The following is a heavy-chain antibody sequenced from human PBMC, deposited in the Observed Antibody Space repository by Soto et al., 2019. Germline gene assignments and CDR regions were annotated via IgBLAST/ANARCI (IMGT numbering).Heavy chain of an antibody. CDR3: AKQADLTAYNYCSCVDF. D-gene: IGHD1-1*01. Sequence: EVQLLESGGGLVQPGGSLRLSCAASGFTFSSYNLNWVRQAPGQGLEWVSTITGSGVSTYYADSVKGRFTISRDNSKARLYLQMNTLRADDTAVYYWAKQADLTAYNYCSCVDFWCHGTLVTVSS. CDR2: ITGSGVST. J-gene: IGHJ4*01. CDR1: GFTFSSYN. V-gene: IGHV3-23*01.